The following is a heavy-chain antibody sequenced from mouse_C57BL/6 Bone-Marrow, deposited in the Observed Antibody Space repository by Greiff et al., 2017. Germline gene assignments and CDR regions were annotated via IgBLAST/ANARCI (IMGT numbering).Heavy chain of an antibody. Sequence: EVKLVESGPELVKPGASVKISCKASGYSFTGYYMNWVKQSPEKSLEWIGEINPSTGGTTYTQKFKAKATLTVDKSSSTAYMQLKSLTSEDSAVYYCARKTRYYCGFDYWGQGTTLTVSS. J-gene: IGHJ2*01. V-gene: IGHV1-42*01. CDR3: ARKTRYYCGFDY. CDR2: INPSTGGT. CDR1: GYSFTGYY. D-gene: IGHD1-1*01.